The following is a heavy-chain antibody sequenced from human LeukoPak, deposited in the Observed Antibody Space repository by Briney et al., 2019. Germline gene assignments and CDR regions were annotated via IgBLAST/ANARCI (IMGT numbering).Heavy chain of an antibody. D-gene: IGHD4-23*01. CDR3: TTDSYVTPRTRVLNWFDP. V-gene: IGHV4-31*03. Sequence: SQTLSLTCTVSGGSISSGGYYWSWIRQHPGKGLEWIGYIYYSGSTYYNPSLKSRVTISVDTSKNQFSLKLSSVTAADTAVYYCTTDSYVTPRTRVLNWFDPWGQGTLVTVSS. CDR1: GGSISSGGYY. J-gene: IGHJ5*02. CDR2: IYYSGST.